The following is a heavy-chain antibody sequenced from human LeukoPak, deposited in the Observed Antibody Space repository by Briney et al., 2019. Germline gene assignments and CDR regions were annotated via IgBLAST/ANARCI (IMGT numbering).Heavy chain of an antibody. CDR2: ISSSSSYI. CDR3: AKGTYYDFWSGYFPYYFDY. Sequence: PGGSLRLSCAASGFTFSSYSMDWVRQAPGKGLEWVSSISSSSSYIYYADSVKGRFTISRDNAKNSLYLQMNSLRAEDTAVYYCAKGTYYDFWSGYFPYYFDYWAREPWSPSPQ. D-gene: IGHD3-3*01. V-gene: IGHV3-21*04. J-gene: IGHJ4*02. CDR1: GFTFSSYS.